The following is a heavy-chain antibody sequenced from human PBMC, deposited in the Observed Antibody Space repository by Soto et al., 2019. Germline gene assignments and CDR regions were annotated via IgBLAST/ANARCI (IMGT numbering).Heavy chain of an antibody. J-gene: IGHJ4*02. CDR2: IYYSGST. V-gene: IGHV4-39*01. D-gene: IGHD3-22*01. Sequence: QLQLQESGPGLVKPSETLSLTCTVSGGSISSSSYYWGWIRQPPGKGLEWIGSIYYSGSTYYNPSLKSRVTMSVDTSKNQFSLKLSSVTAADTAVYYCARRGYYDSSGYSDFDYWGQGTLVTVSS. CDR1: GGSISSSSYY. CDR3: ARRGYYDSSGYSDFDY.